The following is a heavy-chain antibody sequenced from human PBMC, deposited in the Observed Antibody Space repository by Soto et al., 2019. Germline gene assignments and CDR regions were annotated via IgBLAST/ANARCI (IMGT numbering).Heavy chain of an antibody. V-gene: IGHV3-23*01. CDR1: AFTFSSYA. CDR3: AKHLVGVLSNFHS. Sequence: EVQLLESGGNLVQPGGSLRLSCADSAFTFSSYALTWVRHAPGKGLEWISGISGSGGSTYYADFVKGRFTISRDNSMHTLYLQMDSLSAEDTAIYYCAKHLVGVLSNFHSWGQGTPVTVSS. D-gene: IGHD3-10*01. CDR2: ISGSGGST. J-gene: IGHJ4*02.